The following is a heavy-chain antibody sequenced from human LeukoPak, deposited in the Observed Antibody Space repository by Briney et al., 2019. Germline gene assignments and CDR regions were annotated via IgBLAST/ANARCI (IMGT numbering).Heavy chain of an antibody. CDR2: IYTGGST. Sequence: QAGGSLRLSCAASGFTVSSNYMSWVRQAPGKGLGWVSVIYTGGSTYYAGSVKGRFSISKDNSKNTLYLQMTSLRAADTAVYYCASYGSGSQAPDWGQGTLVTVSS. CDR3: ASYGSGSQAPD. CDR1: GFTVSSNY. D-gene: IGHD3-10*01. V-gene: IGHV3-66*01. J-gene: IGHJ4*02.